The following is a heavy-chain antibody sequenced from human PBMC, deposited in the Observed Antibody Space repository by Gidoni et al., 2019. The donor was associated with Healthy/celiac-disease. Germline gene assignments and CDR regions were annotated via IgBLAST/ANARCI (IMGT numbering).Heavy chain of an antibody. CDR2: KWYDGSNK. CDR1: GFTFSSYG. Sequence: QVQLVESGGGVVQPGRSLRLSCAASGFTFSSYGMHWVRQAPGKGLEWVAVKWYDGSNKDYADSVKGRFTISRDNSKNTLYLQMNSLRAEDTAVYYCARDCSGGSCYPPYYYGMDVWGQGTTVTVSS. J-gene: IGHJ6*02. CDR3: ARDCSGGSCYPPYYYGMDV. V-gene: IGHV3-33*01. D-gene: IGHD2-15*01.